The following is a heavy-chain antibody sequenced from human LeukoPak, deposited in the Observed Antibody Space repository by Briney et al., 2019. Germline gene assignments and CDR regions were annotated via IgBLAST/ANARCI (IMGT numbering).Heavy chain of an antibody. Sequence: GGSLRLSCAASRFTLSTYWMSWVRQAPGKGLEWVAHIKQDGSQEYYVDSVKGRFTISRDSAKNSLYLQMNSLRAEDTAVYYCARGNPGGEFYWGQGTLVTVSS. J-gene: IGHJ4*02. CDR2: IKQDGSQE. CDR1: RFTLSTYW. D-gene: IGHD1-14*01. V-gene: IGHV3-7*01. CDR3: ARGNPGGEFY.